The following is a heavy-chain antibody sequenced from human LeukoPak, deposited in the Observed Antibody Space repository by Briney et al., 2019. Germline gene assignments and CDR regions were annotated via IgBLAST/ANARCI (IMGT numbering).Heavy chain of an antibody. D-gene: IGHD1-14*01. V-gene: IGHV4-61*09. CDR3: SRGPENPLNWYFDL. Sequence: SETLSLTCSVSGGSISSGRFCWNWIRQPAGTGLEWLGHVYSSGSAKYNPSLKSRVTISLDTSKNQFSLKLNSVTADDTAVHYCSRGPENPLNWYFDLWGRGTLVTVSS. J-gene: IGHJ2*01. CDR1: GGSISSGRFC. CDR2: VYSSGSA.